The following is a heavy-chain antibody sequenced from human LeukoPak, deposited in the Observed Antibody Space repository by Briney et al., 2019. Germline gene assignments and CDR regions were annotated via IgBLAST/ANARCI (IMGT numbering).Heavy chain of an antibody. Sequence: GGSLTLPCAASGFTLSSNYMIWVRQSPGKGLEGVSGIYSGGSTYYADSVKGRFTISRDNSKNMLYLQMNSLRAEDTAVYYCANKNYYGSGSLWSWGQGTLVTVSS. V-gene: IGHV3-66*01. CDR2: IYSGGST. D-gene: IGHD3-10*01. CDR1: GFTLSSNY. CDR3: ANKNYYGSGSLWS. J-gene: IGHJ4*02.